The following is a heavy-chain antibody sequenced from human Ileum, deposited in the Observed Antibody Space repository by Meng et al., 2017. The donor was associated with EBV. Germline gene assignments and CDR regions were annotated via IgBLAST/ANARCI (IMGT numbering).Heavy chain of an antibody. J-gene: IGHJ4*02. CDR2: TSHSGST. CDR1: GGSISRSDW. V-gene: IGHV4-4*02. CDR3: ASSDYYRSDY. Sequence: QVQRQESGPGLVKPSGTLSLTCAVSGGSISRSDWWSWVRQPPGKGLEWIGETSHSGSTNYSPSLKSRVTISLDKSKNQLSLKLNSVTAADTAVYYCASSDYYRSDYWGQGTLVTVSS. D-gene: IGHD3-22*01.